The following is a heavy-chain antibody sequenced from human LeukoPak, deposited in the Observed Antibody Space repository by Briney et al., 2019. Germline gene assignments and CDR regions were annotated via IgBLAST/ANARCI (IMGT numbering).Heavy chain of an antibody. J-gene: IGHJ4*02. CDR1: GYTFTSYG. CDR2: ISAYNGNT. CDR3: ARDLTKNVYSSDNPIDY. D-gene: IGHD6-19*01. V-gene: IGHV1-18*01. Sequence: ASVKVSCKASGYTFTSYGISWVRQAPGQGLEWMGWISAYNGNTNYAQKLQGRVTMTTDTSTSTAYMELRSLRSDDTAVYYCARDLTKNVYSSDNPIDYWGQGTLVTVSS.